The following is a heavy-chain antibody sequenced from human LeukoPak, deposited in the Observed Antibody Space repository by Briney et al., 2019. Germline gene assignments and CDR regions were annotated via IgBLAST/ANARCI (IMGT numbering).Heavy chain of an antibody. D-gene: IGHD2-2*01. Sequence: SETLSLTCAVYGGSFSGYYWSWIRQPPGKGLKWIGEINHSGSTNYNPSLKSRVTISVDTSKNQFSLKLSSVTAADTAVYYCARGRLVVVVPAAHKPRYWYFDLWGRGTLVTVSS. CDR1: GGSFSGYY. J-gene: IGHJ2*01. CDR2: INHSGST. V-gene: IGHV4-34*01. CDR3: ARGRLVVVVPAAHKPRYWYFDL.